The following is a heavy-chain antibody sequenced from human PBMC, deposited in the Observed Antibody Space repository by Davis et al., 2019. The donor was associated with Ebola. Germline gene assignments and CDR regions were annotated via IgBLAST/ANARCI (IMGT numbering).Heavy chain of an antibody. CDR3: ARAQGVGWNYAFDY. Sequence: ASVKVSCNASGYTFTSYGISWVRQAPGQGLEWMGWISAYNGNTNYAQKLQGRVTMTRDTSTSTVYMELSSLRSEDTAVYYCARAQGVGWNYAFDYWGQGTLVTVSS. CDR1: GYTFTSYG. CDR2: ISAYNGNT. J-gene: IGHJ4*02. D-gene: IGHD1-7*01. V-gene: IGHV1-18*01.